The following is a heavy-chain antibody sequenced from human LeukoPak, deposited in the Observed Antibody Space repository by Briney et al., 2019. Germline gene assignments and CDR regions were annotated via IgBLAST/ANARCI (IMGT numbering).Heavy chain of an antibody. Sequence: SETLSRTCTVSGGCSDSGAYYWSWIRQHPGKGLEWIGYIYYSGSNYHNPSLKSRVTISVDTSKNQFSLKLSSVTAADTAVYYCAGCSGGSPIDAFHIWGQGTMVTVSS. CDR1: GGCSDSGAYY. CDR2: IYYSGSN. CDR3: AGCSGGSPIDAFHI. D-gene: IGHD2-15*01. V-gene: IGHV4-31*03. J-gene: IGHJ3*02.